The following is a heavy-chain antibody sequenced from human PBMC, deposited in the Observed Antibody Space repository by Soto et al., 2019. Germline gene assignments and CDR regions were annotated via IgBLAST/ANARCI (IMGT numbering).Heavy chain of an antibody. J-gene: IGHJ6*02. CDR2: ISGSGDST. Sequence: EVQLLESGGGLVQPGGSLRLSCAASGFTFNNYAMNWVRQAPGKGLEWVSGISGSGDSTYYADSVKGRFTISRDNSKNTLYLQMNSLRAEDTAAYYCAKAYGTVARLAGMDVWGQGTTVTVSS. D-gene: IGHD6-6*01. CDR1: GFTFNNYA. CDR3: AKAYGTVARLAGMDV. V-gene: IGHV3-23*01.